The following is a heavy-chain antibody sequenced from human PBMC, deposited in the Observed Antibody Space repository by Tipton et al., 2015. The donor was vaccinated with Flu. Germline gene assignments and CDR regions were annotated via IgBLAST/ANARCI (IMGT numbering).Heavy chain of an antibody. V-gene: IGHV4-39*07. J-gene: IGHJ4*02. D-gene: IGHD2-15*01. CDR3: ATVSSFYFFFDS. Sequence: TLSLTCTVSGDSISSSSYHWAWIRQPPGKGLEWVGSIYYAGYSYYNPSLESRVSISADMSKRQFSPKLTSVTATDTAVYYCATVSSFYFFFDSWGQGNLVTVSS. CDR2: IYYAGYS. CDR1: GDSISSSSYH.